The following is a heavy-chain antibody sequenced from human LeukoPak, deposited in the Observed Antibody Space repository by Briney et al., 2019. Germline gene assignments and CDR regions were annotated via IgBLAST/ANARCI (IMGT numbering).Heavy chain of an antibody. CDR3: ARGGSSWSHYYYYGMDV. J-gene: IGHJ6*02. CDR1: GYTFTSYA. CDR2: INTNTGNP. D-gene: IGHD6-13*01. V-gene: IGHV7-4-1*02. Sequence: GASVNVSCTASGYTFTSYAMNWVRQAPGQGLEWMGRINTNTGNPTYAQGFTGRFVFSLDTSVSTAYLQISSLKAEDTAVYYCARGGSSWSHYYYYGMDVWGQGTTVTVSS.